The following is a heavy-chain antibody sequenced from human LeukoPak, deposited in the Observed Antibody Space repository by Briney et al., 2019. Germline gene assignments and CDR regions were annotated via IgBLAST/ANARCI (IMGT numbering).Heavy chain of an antibody. V-gene: IGHV3-74*01. J-gene: IGHJ5*02. CDR3: AADWGGWTT. CDR1: GFTFEDFS. CDR2: ITGDGTNT. Sequence: PGGSLRLSFATSGFTFEDFSMHWVRQAPGKGLVWVSRITGDGTNTLYADSVQGRFTISRDNAKNTVYLQMNSLRAEDTAVYYCAADWGGWTTWGQGTLVTVSS. D-gene: IGHD3-16*01.